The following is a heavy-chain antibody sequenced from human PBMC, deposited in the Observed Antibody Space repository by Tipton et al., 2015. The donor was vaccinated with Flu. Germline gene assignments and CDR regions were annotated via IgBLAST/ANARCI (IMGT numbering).Heavy chain of an antibody. CDR3: ARGRSSVLLWFGELTQKVKNWFDP. Sequence: TLSLTCAVYGGSFSGYYWSWIRQPPGKGLEWIGEINHSGSTNYNPSLKSRVTISVDTSKNQFSLKLSSVTAADTAVYYCARGRSSVLLWFGELTQKVKNWFDPWGQGTLVTVSS. J-gene: IGHJ5*02. V-gene: IGHV4-34*01. D-gene: IGHD3-10*01. CDR1: GGSFSGYY. CDR2: INHSGST.